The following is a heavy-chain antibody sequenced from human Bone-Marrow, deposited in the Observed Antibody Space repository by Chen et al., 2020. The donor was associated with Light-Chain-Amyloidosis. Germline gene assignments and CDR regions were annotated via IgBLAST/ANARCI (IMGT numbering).Heavy chain of an antibody. Sequence: EVQLVESGGGLVQPGGSLRLSCAASGFSFRDYWMHWVRQAPGKGLVWVSRINSDGSSTNYAKYVTGRFTISRDNAKKTLYLQMNSLRAEDTAVYYCGRGKYDFDYWGQGTLVTVSS. CDR2: INSDGSST. CDR3: GRGKYDFDY. J-gene: IGHJ4*02. CDR1: GFSFRDYW. D-gene: IGHD2-2*01. V-gene: IGHV3-74*01.